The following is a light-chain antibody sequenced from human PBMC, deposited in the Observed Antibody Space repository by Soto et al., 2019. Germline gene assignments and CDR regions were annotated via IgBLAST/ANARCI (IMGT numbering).Light chain of an antibody. CDR1: SSNIGGTNY. J-gene: IGLJ2*01. Sequence: QLVLTQPPSASGTPGQKVFISCSGSSSNIGGTNYAYWYQQHPGAAPKLLMHSNNLRPSGVPERISGSKFGTAASLAISGLQSEDEAVYYCASWDDRLGAVIFGGGTKVTVL. CDR3: ASWDDRLGAVI. CDR2: SNN. V-gene: IGLV1-47*02.